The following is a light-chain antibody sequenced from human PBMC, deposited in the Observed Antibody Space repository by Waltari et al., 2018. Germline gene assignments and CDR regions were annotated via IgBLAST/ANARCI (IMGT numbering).Light chain of an antibody. CDR3: QQRSNWPPRT. Sequence: EIVLTQSPATLSLSPGERAPLSCRARQSVSSYVSWYQQKPGQAHRVLIYDASNWATGIPARFSGSGSGTDFTLTISSLEPEDFAVYYCQQRSNWPPRTFGGGTKLEIK. J-gene: IGKJ4*01. CDR1: QSVSSY. V-gene: IGKV3-11*01. CDR2: DAS.